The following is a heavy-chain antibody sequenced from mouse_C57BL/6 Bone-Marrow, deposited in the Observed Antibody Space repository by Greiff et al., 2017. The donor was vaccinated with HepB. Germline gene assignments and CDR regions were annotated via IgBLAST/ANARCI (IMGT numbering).Heavy chain of an antibody. D-gene: IGHD1-1*01. Sequence: VQLQQSGAELVRPGASVKLSCTASGFNIKDDYMHWVKQRPEQGLEWIGWIDPENGDTEYASKFQGKATITADTSSNTAYLQLSSLTSEDTAVYYCTTAGSSYPYWYFDVWGTGTTVTVSS. CDR3: TTAGSSYPYWYFDV. CDR1: GFNIKDDY. J-gene: IGHJ1*03. CDR2: IDPENGDT. V-gene: IGHV14-4*01.